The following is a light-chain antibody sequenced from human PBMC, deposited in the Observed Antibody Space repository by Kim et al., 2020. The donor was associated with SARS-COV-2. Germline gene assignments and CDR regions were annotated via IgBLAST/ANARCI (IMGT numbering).Light chain of an antibody. CDR3: QGGDSTSDHPGYV. CDR1: NIGSKN. J-gene: IGLJ1*01. V-gene: IGLV3-21*04. Sequence: SYELTQPPSVSVAPGKTAWITCGGHNIGSKNVHXYQQKPGQAPVLVISYDKDRPSGIPERFSGSNSGNTATLTIISVAAGDEAEYFCQGGDSTSDHPGYV. CDR2: YDK.